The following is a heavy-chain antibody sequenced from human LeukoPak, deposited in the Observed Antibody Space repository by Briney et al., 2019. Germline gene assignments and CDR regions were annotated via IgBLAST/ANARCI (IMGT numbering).Heavy chain of an antibody. CDR2: IYHSGST. CDR3: ARGSGAYDYVWGSYRPLHYFDY. J-gene: IGHJ4*02. Sequence: PSETLSLTCAVSGGSISSGGYSWSWTRQPPGKGLEWIGYIYHSGSTYYNPSLKSRVTISVDTSKNQFSLKLSSVTAADTAVYYCARGSGAYDYVWGSYRPLHYFDYWGQGTLVTVSS. CDR1: GGSISSGGYS. D-gene: IGHD3-16*02. V-gene: IGHV4-30-2*01.